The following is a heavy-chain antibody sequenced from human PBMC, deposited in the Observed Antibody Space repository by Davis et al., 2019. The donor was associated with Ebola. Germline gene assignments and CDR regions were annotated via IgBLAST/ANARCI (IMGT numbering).Heavy chain of an antibody. CDR3: ARAGFGSTWFDC. D-gene: IGHD6-13*01. CDR1: GFTFRSYD. V-gene: IGHV3-13*01. CDR2: IGAAGDT. J-gene: IGHJ5*01. Sequence: PGGSLRLSCAASGFTFRSYDMHWVRHATGKGLEWVSAIGAAGDTYCPVSVKGRFTISRENAKNSLYLQMNSLRAEDTAVYYCARAGFGSTWFDCWGQGILVTVSS.